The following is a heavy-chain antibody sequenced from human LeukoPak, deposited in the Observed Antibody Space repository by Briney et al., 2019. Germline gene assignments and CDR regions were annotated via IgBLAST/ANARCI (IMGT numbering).Heavy chain of an antibody. V-gene: IGHV3-11*01. CDR3: AREGSYYDSSGYYLTLDY. D-gene: IGHD3-22*01. J-gene: IGHJ4*02. Sequence: GGSLRLSCAASGFTFSDYYMSWIRQAPGKGLEWVSSISSSGSTIYYADSVKGRFTISRDNAKNSLYLQMNSLRAEDTAVYYCAREGSYYDSSGYYLTLDYWGQGTLVTVSS. CDR1: GFTFSDYY. CDR2: ISSSGSTI.